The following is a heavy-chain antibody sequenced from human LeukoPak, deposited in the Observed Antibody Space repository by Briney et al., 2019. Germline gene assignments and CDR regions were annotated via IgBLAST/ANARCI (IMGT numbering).Heavy chain of an antibody. J-gene: IGHJ6*02. CDR2: ISCEGINK. D-gene: IGHD3-22*01. CDR1: GFTFSGYA. V-gene: IGHV3-30*09. Sequence: GGSLRLSCAASGFTFSGYAMHWASEAPGGGRERGAVISCEGINKYYAASEKGRFAISRDTSESTLHLQMKRMRAEDTAVYYCASDRWANSGSFFRYYYYGMDVWGQGTTVTVSS. CDR3: ASDRWANSGSFFRYYYYGMDV.